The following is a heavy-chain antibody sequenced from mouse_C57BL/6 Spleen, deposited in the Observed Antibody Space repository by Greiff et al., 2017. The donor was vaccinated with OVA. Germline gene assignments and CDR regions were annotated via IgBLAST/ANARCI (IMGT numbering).Heavy chain of an antibody. Sequence: QVQLQQSGPELVKPGASVKLSCKASGYTFTSYDINWVKQRPGQGLEWIGWIYPRDGSTKYNEKFKGKATLTVDTSSSTAYMELHSLTSEDSAVYFCTRGSYYYAMDYWGQGTSVTVSS. CDR1: GYTFTSYD. V-gene: IGHV1-85*01. D-gene: IGHD1-1*02. CDR3: TRGSYYYAMDY. CDR2: IYPRDGST. J-gene: IGHJ4*01.